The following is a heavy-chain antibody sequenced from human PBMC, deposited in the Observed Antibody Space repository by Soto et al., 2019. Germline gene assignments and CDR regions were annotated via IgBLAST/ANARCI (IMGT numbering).Heavy chain of an antibody. V-gene: IGHV1-24*01. CDR1: GYTLTELS. CDR2: FDPEDGET. Sequence: GASVKVSCKVSGYTLTELSMHWVRQAPGKGLEWMGGFDPEDGETIYAQKFQGRVTMTEDTSTDTAYMELSSLRSEDTAVYYCARLPIHLPYSSSWSNYYCYGMDVWGQGTTVTVSS. J-gene: IGHJ6*02. D-gene: IGHD6-13*01. CDR3: ARLPIHLPYSSSWSNYYCYGMDV.